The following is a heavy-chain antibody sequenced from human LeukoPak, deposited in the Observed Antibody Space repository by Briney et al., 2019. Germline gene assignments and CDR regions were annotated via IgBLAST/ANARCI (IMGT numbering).Heavy chain of an antibody. CDR1: GDSLNSYY. D-gene: IGHD6-25*01. CDR2: VFYSGSS. Sequence: SETLSLTCTVSGDSLNSYYWTWIRQSPGEGLQWIGYVFYSGSSNYNASLRSRVAISVDTSKNQFSLKLTSVTAADTAVYYCAGRAARLFDYWGQGILVTVSS. V-gene: IGHV4-59*01. CDR3: AGRAARLFDY. J-gene: IGHJ4*02.